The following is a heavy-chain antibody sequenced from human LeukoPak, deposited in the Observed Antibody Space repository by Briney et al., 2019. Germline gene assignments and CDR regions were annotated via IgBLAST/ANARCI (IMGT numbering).Heavy chain of an antibody. D-gene: IGHD3-9*01. V-gene: IGHV3-13*04. J-gene: IGHJ4*02. CDR2: IGKAGDT. CDR1: GFTFSTYD. Sequence: GGSLRLSCAASGFTFSTYDMHWVRQATGKGLEWVSGIGKAGDTYYAGSVKGRFTISRDNSKNTLYLQMNSLRAEDTAVYYCAKDLQLRYFDWLSITIDYWGQGTLVTVSS. CDR3: AKDLQLRYFDWLSITIDY.